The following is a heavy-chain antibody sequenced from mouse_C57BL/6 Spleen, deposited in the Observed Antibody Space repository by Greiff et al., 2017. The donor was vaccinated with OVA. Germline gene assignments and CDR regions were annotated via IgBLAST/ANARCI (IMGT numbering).Heavy chain of an antibody. D-gene: IGHD1-1*02. V-gene: IGHV1-80*01. Sequence: QVQLQQSGAELVQPGASVTISCKASGYAFSSYWMNWVKQRPGKGLEWIGQIYPGDGDTNYNGKFKGKATLTADKSSSTAYMQLSSLTSEDSAVYFCARGGANAMDYWGQGTSVTVSS. CDR2: IYPGDGDT. CDR3: ARGGANAMDY. CDR1: GYAFSSYW. J-gene: IGHJ4*01.